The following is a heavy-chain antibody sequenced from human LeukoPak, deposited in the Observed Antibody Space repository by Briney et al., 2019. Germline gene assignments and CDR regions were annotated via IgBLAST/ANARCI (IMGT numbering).Heavy chain of an antibody. CDR3: ARDLGATESY. V-gene: IGHV3-7*01. Sequence: GGSLRLSCAASGFTFSSFWMTWVRQAPGQGLEWVANINQDGSEKYYVDSVKGRFTISRDNAKNSAYLQMNSLGVEDTAVYYCARDLGATESYWGQGTLVTVSS. CDR2: INQDGSEK. CDR1: GFTFSSFW. D-gene: IGHD1-26*01. J-gene: IGHJ4*02.